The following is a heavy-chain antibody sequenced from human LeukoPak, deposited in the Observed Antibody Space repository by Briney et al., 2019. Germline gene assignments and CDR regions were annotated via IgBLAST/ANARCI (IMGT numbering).Heavy chain of an antibody. V-gene: IGHV4-59*01. CDR2: IYYSGST. J-gene: IGHJ4*02. Sequence: SETLSLTCTVSGGSISSYYWSWIRQPPGKGLEWIGYIYYSGSTNYNPSLKSRVTISVDTSKNQFSLKLSSVTAADTAVYYCARENYGSGEVPGYWGQGTLVTVSS. CDR1: GGSISSYY. D-gene: IGHD3-10*01. CDR3: ARENYGSGEVPGY.